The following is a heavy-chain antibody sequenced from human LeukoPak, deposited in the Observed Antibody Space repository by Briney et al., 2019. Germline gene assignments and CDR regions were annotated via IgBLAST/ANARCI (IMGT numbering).Heavy chain of an antibody. Sequence: GGSLRLSCAASGFTFSSYSMNWVRQAPGKGLEWVSSISSSSSYIYYADSVKGRFTISRDNAKNSLYLQMNSLRAEDTAVYYCARDLKLGYCSGGSCYSGPFDYWGQGTLVTVSS. CDR1: GFTFSSYS. CDR2: ISSSSSYI. V-gene: IGHV3-21*01. D-gene: IGHD2-15*01. CDR3: ARDLKLGYCSGGSCYSGPFDY. J-gene: IGHJ4*02.